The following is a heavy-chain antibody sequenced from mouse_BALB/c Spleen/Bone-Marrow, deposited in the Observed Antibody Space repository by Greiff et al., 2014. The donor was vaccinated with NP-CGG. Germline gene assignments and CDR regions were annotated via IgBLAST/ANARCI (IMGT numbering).Heavy chain of an antibody. CDR1: GNTFTSYD. Sequence: QVQLQQSGVELVKPGASVKLSCKASGNTFTSYDTNWVRQRPEQGLEWIGWIFPGDSTTKYNEKFKGKATLSTDKSSSTVHMQLSRLTSEDSAVYFCVRSRLRDWYFDVWGAGTTVTISS. V-gene: IGHV1-85*01. J-gene: IGHJ1*01. D-gene: IGHD1-2*01. CDR2: IFPGDSTT. CDR3: VRSRLRDWYFDV.